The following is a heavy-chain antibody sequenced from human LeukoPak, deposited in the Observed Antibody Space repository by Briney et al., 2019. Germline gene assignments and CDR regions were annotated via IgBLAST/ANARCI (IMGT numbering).Heavy chain of an antibody. J-gene: IGHJ6*02. CDR1: GFTFSSYW. Sequence: GGSLRLSCAASGFTFSSYWMSSVRQAPGKGLEWVANIKQDGSEKYYVDSVKGRFTISRDNAKNSLYLQMNSLRAEDTAVYYCARDRSSGWPFYYYYGMDVWGQGTTVTVSS. CDR2: IKQDGSEK. CDR3: ARDRSSGWPFYYYYGMDV. V-gene: IGHV3-7*01. D-gene: IGHD6-19*01.